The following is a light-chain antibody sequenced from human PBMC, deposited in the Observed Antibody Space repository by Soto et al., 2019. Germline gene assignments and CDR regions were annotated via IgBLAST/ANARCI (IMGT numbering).Light chain of an antibody. CDR3: QQYNNWPRT. CDR2: GAS. J-gene: IGKJ1*01. CDR1: QSVSSN. V-gene: IGKV3-15*01. Sequence: EIVMTQSPATLSVSPGERATLSCRASQSVSSNLAWYQQKPGQAPRLLIYGASTRATGIPARFSGSGSGTEFTLTISSLQSKDFAVYYCQQYNNWPRTFGQETKVEIK.